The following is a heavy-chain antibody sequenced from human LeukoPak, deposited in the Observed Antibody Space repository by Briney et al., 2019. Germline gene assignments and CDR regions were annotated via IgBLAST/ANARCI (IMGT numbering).Heavy chain of an antibody. CDR2: IIPIFGTA. V-gene: IGHV1-69*05. D-gene: IGHD2-2*01. CDR1: GGTFSSYA. Sequence: ASVKVSCEASGGTFSSYAISWVRQAPGQGLEWMGGIIPIFGTANYAQKFQGRVTITTDESTSTAYMELSSLRSEDTAVYYCARYQLGSYYFDYWGQGTLVTVSS. J-gene: IGHJ4*02. CDR3: ARYQLGSYYFDY.